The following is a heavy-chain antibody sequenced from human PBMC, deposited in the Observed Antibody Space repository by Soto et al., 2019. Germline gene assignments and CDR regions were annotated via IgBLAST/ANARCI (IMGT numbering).Heavy chain of an antibody. D-gene: IGHD2-2*01. CDR1: SGTFSSYP. Sequence: VSCTPSSGTFSSYPMSWMRQAAREGQECRAGIIPIFGTANYAQKFQGRVTITADESASTAYMELSSLRSEDTAVYYCARSYCSSTSCYRGPPYYY. CDR2: IIPIFGTA. CDR3: ARSYCSSTSCYRGPPYYY. J-gene: IGHJ6*01. V-gene: IGHV1-69*01.